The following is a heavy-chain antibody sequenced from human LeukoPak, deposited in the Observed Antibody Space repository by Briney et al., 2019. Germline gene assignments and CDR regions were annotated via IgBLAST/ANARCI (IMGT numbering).Heavy chain of an antibody. J-gene: IGHJ4*02. Sequence: GGSLRLPYTASGFTYKTEAMTWVRRAPAKGLAWVSSISDDNRTTHYADSVKGRFTISRDNSKNTLYLQMNSLRVEDAVLYYCAKGLGFMPQFDYWSQGTLVTVSS. CDR3: AKGLGFMPQFDY. V-gene: IGHV3-23*01. CDR2: ISDDNRTT. D-gene: IGHD7-27*01. CDR1: GFTYKTEA.